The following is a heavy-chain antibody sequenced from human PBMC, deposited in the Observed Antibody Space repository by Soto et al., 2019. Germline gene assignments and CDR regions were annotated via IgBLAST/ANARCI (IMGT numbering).Heavy chain of an antibody. CDR3: ARDPSMITFGGVIVAYYGMDV. D-gene: IGHD3-16*02. J-gene: IGHJ6*02. V-gene: IGHV3-7*03. Sequence: EVQLVESGGGLVQPGGSLRLSCAASGFTFSSYWMSWVRQAPGKGLEWVANIKQDGSEKYYVDSVKGRFTISRDNAKNSLYLQMNSLRAEDTAVYYCARDPSMITFGGVIVAYYGMDVWGQGTTVTVSS. CDR1: GFTFSSYW. CDR2: IKQDGSEK.